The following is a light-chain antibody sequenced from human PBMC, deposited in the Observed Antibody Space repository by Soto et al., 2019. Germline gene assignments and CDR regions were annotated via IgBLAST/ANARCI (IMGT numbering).Light chain of an antibody. CDR1: QSIGGW. CDR2: DAS. V-gene: IGKV1-5*01. Sequence: DIQMTQSPSTLSASVGDRVTITCRASQSIGGWLAWYQQRPGKAPRLLIFDASSVESGVPSRFSGSRSGTKFTLAISRLQPEDFATYYCQHYHSFPYTFGQGTKLEIK. CDR3: QHYHSFPYT. J-gene: IGKJ2*01.